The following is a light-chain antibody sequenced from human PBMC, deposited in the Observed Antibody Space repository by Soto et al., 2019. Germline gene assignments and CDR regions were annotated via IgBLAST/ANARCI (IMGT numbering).Light chain of an antibody. CDR1: SGSVSTNYY. V-gene: IGLV8-61*01. J-gene: IGLJ3*02. CDR3: VLYMTRGIWV. CDR2: NTN. Sequence: QTVVTQEPWFSVSPGGTVTLTCGLSSGSVSTNYYPSWFQQTPGQAPRTLIYNTNTRSSGVPDRFSGSILGNKAALTIAGAQADDESDYYCVLYMTRGIWVFGGGTKLTVL.